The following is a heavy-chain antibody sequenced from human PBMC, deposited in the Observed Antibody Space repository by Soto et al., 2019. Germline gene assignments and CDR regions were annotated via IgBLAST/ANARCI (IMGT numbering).Heavy chain of an antibody. D-gene: IGHD5-18*01. J-gene: IGHJ3*01. V-gene: IGHV4-30-4*08. Sequence: KPSGSLSLTCAASGVSVKSSEIYWIWDAQPQGQGLEWLSYIYDSGVTSYTPALKSRVTLSLDRPNNQVSLKLRSVTAADTAVYFCVRDIAHGYTVNVWGHGTLVTVSS. CDR1: GVSVKSSEIY. CDR3: VRDIAHGYTVNV. CDR2: IYDSGVT.